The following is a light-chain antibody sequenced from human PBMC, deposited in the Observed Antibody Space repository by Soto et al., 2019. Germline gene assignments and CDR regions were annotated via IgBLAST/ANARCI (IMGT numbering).Light chain of an antibody. CDR3: CSYAVSYYV. Sequence: QAALTQPRSVSGYPGQSVTISCTGTSSDVGGYNYVSWYQQHPGKAPKLMIYDVSKRPSGVPDRFSGSKSGNTASLTISGLQDEDEADYYCCSYAVSYYVFGTGTKLTVL. CDR1: SSDVGGYNY. V-gene: IGLV2-11*01. J-gene: IGLJ1*01. CDR2: DVS.